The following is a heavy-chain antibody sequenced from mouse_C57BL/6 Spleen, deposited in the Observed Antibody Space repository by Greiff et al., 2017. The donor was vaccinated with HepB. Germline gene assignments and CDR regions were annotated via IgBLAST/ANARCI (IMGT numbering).Heavy chain of an antibody. J-gene: IGHJ4*01. D-gene: IGHD1-1*01. Sequence: VQLVESGAELVKPGASVKLSCKASGYTFTEYTIHWVKQRSGQGLEWIGWFYPGSGSIKYNEKFKDKATLTADKSSSTVYMELSRLTSEDSAVYFCARHEGRPYYYGSSYVDAMDYWGQGTSVTVSS. V-gene: IGHV1-62-2*01. CDR2: FYPGSGSI. CDR3: ARHEGRPYYYGSSYVDAMDY. CDR1: GYTFTEYT.